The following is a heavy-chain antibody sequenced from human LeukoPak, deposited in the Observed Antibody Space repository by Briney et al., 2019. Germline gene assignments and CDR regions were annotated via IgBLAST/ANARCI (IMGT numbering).Heavy chain of an antibody. CDR1: GFTFSSYS. CDR3: ARVGSVAGKDY. Sequence: PGGSLRLSCAASGFTFSSYSMNWVRQAPGKGLGWVSYISSSSSTIYYADSVKGRFTISRDNAKNSLYLQMNSLRAEDTAVYYCARVGSVAGKDYWGQGTLVTVSS. D-gene: IGHD6-19*01. J-gene: IGHJ4*02. V-gene: IGHV3-48*01. CDR2: ISSSSSTI.